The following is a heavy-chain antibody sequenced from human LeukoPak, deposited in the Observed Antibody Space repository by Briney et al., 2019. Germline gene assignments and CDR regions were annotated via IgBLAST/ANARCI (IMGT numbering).Heavy chain of an antibody. Sequence: PGGSLRLSCATSGFTFSTSDMHWVRQAPGKGLEWVSFIQYDGSRKNYVDPVKGRFTISRDNSKNTLYLQMFSLRPEDTAVYYCARQGGTGSYYKTYYYYMDVWGKGTTVTISS. CDR1: GFTFSTSD. D-gene: IGHD1-26*01. V-gene: IGHV3-30*02. J-gene: IGHJ6*03. CDR2: IQYDGSRK. CDR3: ARQGGTGSYYKTYYYYMDV.